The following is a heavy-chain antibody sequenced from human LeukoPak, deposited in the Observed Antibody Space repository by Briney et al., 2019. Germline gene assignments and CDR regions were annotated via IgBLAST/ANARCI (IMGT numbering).Heavy chain of an antibody. CDR1: GGTFSSYA. Sequence: SVKVSCKGSGGTFSSYAVSWVRQGPGQGLEWMGGIIRIFGTANYAQKFQGRVTITADESTSTAYMELSSLRSEDTAVYYCATLPSSIAAAGTTEDYWGQGTLVTVSS. J-gene: IGHJ4*02. CDR3: ATLPSSIAAAGTTEDY. CDR2: IIRIFGTA. D-gene: IGHD6-13*01. V-gene: IGHV1-69*01.